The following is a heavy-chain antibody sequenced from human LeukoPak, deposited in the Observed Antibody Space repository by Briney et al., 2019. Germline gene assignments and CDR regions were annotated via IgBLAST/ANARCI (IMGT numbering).Heavy chain of an antibody. D-gene: IGHD6-19*01. CDR2: ISYDGSNK. Sequence: GGSLRLSSAASGGTLSICDTLWGSHAPGKGLEWGAVISYDGSNKYYADSVKGRFTISRDNSKNTLYLQMNSLRAEDTGVYYCAKACSGIVVVGTFDYRGGGTLVSVSS. J-gene: IGHJ4*02. CDR3: AKACSGIVVVGTFDY. CDR1: GGTLSICD. V-gene: IGHV3-30*18.